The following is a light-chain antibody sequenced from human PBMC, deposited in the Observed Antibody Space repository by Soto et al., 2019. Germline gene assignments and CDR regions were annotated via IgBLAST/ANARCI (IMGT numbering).Light chain of an antibody. CDR1: QSVSSNF. V-gene: IGKV3-20*01. J-gene: IGKJ1*01. CDR2: AAS. Sequence: EIVLTQSPGTLSLSPGDRATLSCRASQSVSSNFLAWYQQKPGQAPRLLIYAASIRTTGIPDRFSGSGSGTDVTLTIRRLEPEDFAMYFCHQYGSSPRTFGQGTKVESK. CDR3: HQYGSSPRT.